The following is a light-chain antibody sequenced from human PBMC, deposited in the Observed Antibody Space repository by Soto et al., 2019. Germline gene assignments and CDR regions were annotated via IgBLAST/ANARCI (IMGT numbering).Light chain of an antibody. Sequence: DIVMTQSPDSLAVSLGERATINCKSSQSVLYSSNNKNYLAWYQQKPGQPPKLLIYWASTRESGVPDRFSGSGSGTDFTLNISSLQAEDVAVYYCQQYYNAPSYTFGQGTKLEI. V-gene: IGKV4-1*01. J-gene: IGKJ2*01. CDR1: QSVLYSSNNKNY. CDR2: WAS. CDR3: QQYYNAPSYT.